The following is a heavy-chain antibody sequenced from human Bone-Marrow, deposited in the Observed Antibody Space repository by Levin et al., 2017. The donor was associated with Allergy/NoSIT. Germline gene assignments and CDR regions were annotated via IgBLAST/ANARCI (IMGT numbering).Heavy chain of an antibody. CDR3: ARESPPSNTNWGNWFDP. CDR2: ISSDGNNK. V-gene: IGHV3-30*04. D-gene: IGHD7-27*01. J-gene: IGHJ5*02. Sequence: PGGSLRLSCAAAGFTFSSYHFNWVRQAPGKGLECVAFISSDGNNKYYADSVNGRFTISRDNSNNTLFLQMNSLKPEDTAVYFCARESPPSNTNWGNWFDPWGQGTLVTVSS. CDR1: GFTFSSYH.